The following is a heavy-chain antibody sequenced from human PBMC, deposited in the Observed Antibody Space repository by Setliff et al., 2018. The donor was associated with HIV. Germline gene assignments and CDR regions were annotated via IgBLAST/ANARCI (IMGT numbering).Heavy chain of an antibody. CDR2: ITSTGSTI. CDR1: GFTFSDCS. J-gene: IGHJ4*02. CDR3: TTDSVGLGLYYFDY. Sequence: PGGSLRLSCAASGFTFSDCSMNWVRQAPGKGLEWISYITSTGSTIFYADSVKGRFTISRDNSKNTLYLQMNSLKTEDTAVYYCTTDSVGLGLYYFDYWGQGTLVTVSS. V-gene: IGHV3-48*01. D-gene: IGHD1-26*01.